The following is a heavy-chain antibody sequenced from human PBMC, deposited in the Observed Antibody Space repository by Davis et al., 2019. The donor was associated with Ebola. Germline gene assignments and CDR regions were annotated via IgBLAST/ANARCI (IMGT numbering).Heavy chain of an antibody. CDR1: GFTFSSYA. Sequence: PGGSLRLSCAASGFTFSSYAMSWVRQAPGKGLEWVSAISGSGGSTYYADSVKGRFTISRDNSKNTLYLQMNSLRAEDTAVYYCAIWDRYSSSWYYWGQGTLVTVSS. CDR2: ISGSGGST. J-gene: IGHJ4*02. V-gene: IGHV3-23*01. D-gene: IGHD6-13*01. CDR3: AIWDRYSSSWYY.